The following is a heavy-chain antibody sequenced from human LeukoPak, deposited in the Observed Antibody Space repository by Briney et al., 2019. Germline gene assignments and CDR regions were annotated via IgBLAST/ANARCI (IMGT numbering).Heavy chain of an antibody. CDR1: GFTFSDYY. Sequence: GGSLRLSCAASGFTFSDYYMSWIRQAPGKGLEWVSYISSSSSYTNCADSVKGRFTISRDNAKNSLYLQMNSLRAEDTAVYYCARGYDILTGYSPFFYYGMDVWGKGTTVTVSS. J-gene: IGHJ6*04. CDR3: ARGYDILTGYSPFFYYGMDV. D-gene: IGHD3-9*01. V-gene: IGHV3-11*06. CDR2: ISSSSSYT.